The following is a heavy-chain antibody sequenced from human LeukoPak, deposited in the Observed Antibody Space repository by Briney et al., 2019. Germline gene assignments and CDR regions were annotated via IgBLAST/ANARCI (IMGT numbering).Heavy chain of an antibody. CDR1: EFTFSSYE. J-gene: IGHJ6*03. CDR3: ARGDEVVAADYYYYMDV. Sequence: PGGSLRLPCAASEFTFSSYEMNWVRQAPGKGLEWVSYISNSGTTIYYADSAKGRFTISRDNAKNSLNLQMNSLRAEDTAVYYCARGDEVVAADYYYYMDVWGKGTTVTISS. D-gene: IGHD2-15*01. V-gene: IGHV3-48*03. CDR2: ISNSGTTI.